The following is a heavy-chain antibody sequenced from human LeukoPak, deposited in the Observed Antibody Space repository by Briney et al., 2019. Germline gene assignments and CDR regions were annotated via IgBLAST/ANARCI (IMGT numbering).Heavy chain of an antibody. CDR1: EFTFSGAW. J-gene: IGHJ3*02. CDR3: TRDRIGTGTTGDAFDI. CDR2: IRSKRDGETA. V-gene: IGHV3-15*07. Sequence: PGGSLRLSCVASEFTFSGAWMHWVRQAPGKGLEWVGLIRSKRDGETADYPAPVKGRFTISRDDSKSTVYLQMNRLNTEDTAVYYCTRDRIGTGTTGDAFDIWGQGTMLIVSS. D-gene: IGHD1-1*01.